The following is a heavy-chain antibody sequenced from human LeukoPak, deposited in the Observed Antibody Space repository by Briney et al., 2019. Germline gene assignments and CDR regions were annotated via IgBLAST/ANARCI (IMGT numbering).Heavy chain of an antibody. D-gene: IGHD3-10*01. CDR3: ARVGRGVYGMDV. J-gene: IGHJ6*02. Sequence: PGRSLRLSCAASGFTFSIHGMNWVRQAPGKGLEWVSYIINSGDTVYYTDSVQGRFTISRDNARNSLFLQMNSLRDEDTAVYYCARVGRGVYGMDVWGQGTTVTVSS. V-gene: IGHV3-48*02. CDR2: IINSGDTV. CDR1: GFTFSIHG.